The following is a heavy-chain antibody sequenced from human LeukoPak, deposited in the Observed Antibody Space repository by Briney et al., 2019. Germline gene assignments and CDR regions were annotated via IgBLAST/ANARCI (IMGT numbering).Heavy chain of an antibody. CDR3: ARDFKDQQLVRGGAFDI. V-gene: IGHV3-74*01. Sequence: GGSLRLSCAASGFMFSSYWMHWVRQVPGKGLAWVSRIKTDGSSAHYADSVRGRFTISRDNAKNTLFLQMNSLRAEDTAVYYCARDFKDQQLVRGGAFDIWGQGTMVTVSS. J-gene: IGHJ3*02. CDR2: IKTDGSSA. D-gene: IGHD6-13*01. CDR1: GFMFSSYW.